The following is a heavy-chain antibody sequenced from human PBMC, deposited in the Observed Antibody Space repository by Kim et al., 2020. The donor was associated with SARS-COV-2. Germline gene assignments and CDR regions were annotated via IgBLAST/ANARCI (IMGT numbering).Heavy chain of an antibody. CDR1: GFTFSNYW. V-gene: IGHV3-7*01. CDR2: IKQDESEK. Sequence: GGSLRLSCAASGFTFSNYWMAWVRQAPGKGLEWVANIKQDESEKFYMDSAKGRFTISRDNAEKSLYLQMNSLRTEDTAVYYCARDSRGSLDYWGQGTLVTVSS. CDR3: ARDSRGSLDY. J-gene: IGHJ4*02. D-gene: IGHD3-16*01.